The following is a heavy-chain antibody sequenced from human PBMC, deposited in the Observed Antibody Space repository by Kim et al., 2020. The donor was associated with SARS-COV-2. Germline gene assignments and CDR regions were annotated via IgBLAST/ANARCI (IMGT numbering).Heavy chain of an antibody. CDR1: GFTFSSYG. CDR3: ARDCDGTMVRGAMDV. CDR2: IWYDGSNK. V-gene: IGHV3-33*01. J-gene: IGHJ6*02. D-gene: IGHD3-10*01. Sequence: GGSLRLSCAASGFTFSSYGMHWVRQAPGKGLEWVAVIWYDGSNKYYADSVKGRFTISRDNSKNTLYLQMNSLRAEDTAVYYCARDCDGTMVRGAMDVWGQGTTVTVSS.